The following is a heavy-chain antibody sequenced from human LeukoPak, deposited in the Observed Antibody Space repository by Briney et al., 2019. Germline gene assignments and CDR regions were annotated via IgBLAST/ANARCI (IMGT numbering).Heavy chain of an antibody. CDR3: VKDLGRYRNNCFDY. V-gene: IGHV3-23*01. Sequence: GGSLRLSCAASGFTFSSYAMSCVRQAPEKGLEWVSTISGSGGGTYYADSVKGRFTISRDDSKNTLYLQMNSLRAEDTAVYYCVKDLGRYRNNCFDYWGQGTLVTVPS. J-gene: IGHJ4*02. CDR1: GFTFSSYA. D-gene: IGHD1-26*01. CDR2: ISGSGGGT.